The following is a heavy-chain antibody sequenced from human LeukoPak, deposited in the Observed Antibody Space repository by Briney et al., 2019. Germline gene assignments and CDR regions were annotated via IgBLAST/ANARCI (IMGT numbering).Heavy chain of an antibody. J-gene: IGHJ4*02. CDR2: MNPNSGNT. CDR3: ARALWSTGGPIDY. CDR1: GYTFTSYD. Sequence: ASVKVSCKASGYTFTSYDINWVQQATGQGLEWMGWMNPNSGNTGYAQKFQGRVTMTRNTSISTAYMELSSLRSEDTAVYYCARALWSTGGPIDYWGQGTLVTVSS. V-gene: IGHV1-8*01. D-gene: IGHD3-10*01.